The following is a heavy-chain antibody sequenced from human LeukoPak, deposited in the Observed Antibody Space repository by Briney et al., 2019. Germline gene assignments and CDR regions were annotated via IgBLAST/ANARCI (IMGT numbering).Heavy chain of an antibody. CDR1: GYTFTSYG. D-gene: IGHD6-13*01. V-gene: IGHV1-18*01. CDR2: ISAYNGNT. CDR3: ARGGVSNSWYRTPDY. Sequence: ASVKVSCKASGYTFTSYGISWVRQAPGQGREWMGWISAYNGNTNYVKKLQGKVTMTTDTSTSTAYMELRSLRSADTAVYYCARGGVSNSWYRTPDYWGQGTLVTVSP. J-gene: IGHJ4*02.